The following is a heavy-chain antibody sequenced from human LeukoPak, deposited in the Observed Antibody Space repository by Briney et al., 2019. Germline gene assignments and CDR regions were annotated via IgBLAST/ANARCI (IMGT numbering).Heavy chain of an antibody. CDR1: GYTFTSYY. D-gene: IGHD3-10*01. Sequence: ASVKVSCKASGYTFTSYYMHWVRQAPGQGREWMGRINPSGGSTSYAQKFQGRVTMTRDTSTSTVYMELSSLRSEDTAVYYCARGPMVRGVYMNWFDPWGQGTLVTVSS. CDR2: INPSGGST. V-gene: IGHV1-46*01. CDR3: ARGPMVRGVYMNWFDP. J-gene: IGHJ5*02.